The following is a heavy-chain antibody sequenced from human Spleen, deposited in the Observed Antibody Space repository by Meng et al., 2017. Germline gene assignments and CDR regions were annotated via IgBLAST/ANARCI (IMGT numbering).Heavy chain of an antibody. CDR2: MNPNSGNT. J-gene: IGHJ4*02. D-gene: IGHD5-18*01. V-gene: IGHV1-8*02. CDR1: GYNFPDYY. Sequence: ASVKVSCKPSGYNFPDYYIHWVRQATGQGLEWMGWMNPNSGNTGYAQKFQGRVTMTRNTSISTAYMELSSLRSEDTAVYYCARGRIQNSYGYVYWGQGTLVTVSS. CDR3: ARGRIQNSYGYVY.